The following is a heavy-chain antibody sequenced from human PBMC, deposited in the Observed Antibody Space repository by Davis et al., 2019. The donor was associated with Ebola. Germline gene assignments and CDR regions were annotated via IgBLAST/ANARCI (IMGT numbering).Heavy chain of an antibody. CDR3: ARDNIVATTNDAFDI. D-gene: IGHD5-12*01. J-gene: IGHJ3*02. CDR2: IDDSGNT. V-gene: IGHV4-59*01. Sequence: SETLSLTCTVSGGSISSYYWTWVRQAPGKGLEWIGHIDDSGNTEYSPSLKSRVTISRDTSKNQFSLRVSSVTTADTAIYYCARDNIVATTNDAFDIWGQGTMITVSS. CDR1: GGSISSYY.